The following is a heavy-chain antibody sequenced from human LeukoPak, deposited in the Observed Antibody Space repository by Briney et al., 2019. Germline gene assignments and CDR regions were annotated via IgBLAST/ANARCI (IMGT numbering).Heavy chain of an antibody. CDR3: ARGLRLNWMHAVRGIYSWFDP. CDR1: GFTFSDYY. CDR2: INHSGST. Sequence: GSLRLSCAASGFTFSDYYMSWIRQPPGKGLEWIGEINHSGSTNYNPSLKSRVTISVDTSKNQFSLKLSSVTAADTAVYYCARGLRLNWMHAVRGIYSWFDPWGQGTLVTVSS. D-gene: IGHD3-10*01. V-gene: IGHV4-34*01. J-gene: IGHJ5*02.